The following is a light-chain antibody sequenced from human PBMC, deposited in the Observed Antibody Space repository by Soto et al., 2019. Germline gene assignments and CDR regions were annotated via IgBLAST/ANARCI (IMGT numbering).Light chain of an antibody. J-gene: IGKJ1*01. CDR2: LGS. CDR3: MQALQTPRT. V-gene: IGKV2-28*01. CDR1: QNLLHSNGYNY. Sequence: DIVMTQSPLFLPGTPGGPAFISFRSSQNLLHSNGYNYLDWYLQKPGQSPQLLIYLGSNRASGVPDRFSGSGSGTDFTLKISRVEAEDVGVYYCMQALQTPRTFGQGTKVEIK.